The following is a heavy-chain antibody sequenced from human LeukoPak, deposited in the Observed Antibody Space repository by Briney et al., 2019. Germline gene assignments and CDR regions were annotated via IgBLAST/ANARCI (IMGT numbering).Heavy chain of an antibody. V-gene: IGHV4-39*01. CDR1: GGSISSSSYY. J-gene: IGHJ4*02. CDR3: ASPYYYDSSGSIDY. CDR2: LYYSGST. Sequence: SETLSLTCTVSGGSISSSSYYWGWIRQPPGKGLEWIGSLYYSGSTYYNPSLKSRVTISVDTSKNQFSLKLSSVTAADTAVYYCASPYYYDSSGSIDYWGQGTLVTVSS. D-gene: IGHD3-22*01.